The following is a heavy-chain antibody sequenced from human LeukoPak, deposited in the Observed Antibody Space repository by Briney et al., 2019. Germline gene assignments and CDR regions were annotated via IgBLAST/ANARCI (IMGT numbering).Heavy chain of an antibody. CDR3: ARHVDDGIAVAGTGFDY. CDR2: INHSGST. J-gene: IGHJ4*02. D-gene: IGHD6-19*01. V-gene: IGHV4-34*01. CDR1: GGSFSGYY. Sequence: SETLSLTCAVYGGSFSGYYWSWIRQPPGKGLEWIGEINHSGSTNYNPSLKSRVTISVDTSKNQFSLKLSSVTATDTAVYYCARHVDDGIAVAGTGFDYWGQGTLVTVSS.